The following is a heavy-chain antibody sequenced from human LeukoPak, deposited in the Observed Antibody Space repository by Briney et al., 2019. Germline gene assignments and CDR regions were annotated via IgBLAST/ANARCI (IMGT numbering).Heavy chain of an antibody. Sequence: GGSLRLSCAASGFTFSSYAMHWVRQAPGKGLEWVAVISYDGSNKYYADSVKGRFTISRDNSKNTLYLQMNSLRAEDTAVYYCARDNRHYDFWSGYSGGHNWFDPWGQGTLVTVSS. J-gene: IGHJ5*02. CDR2: ISYDGSNK. CDR3: ARDNRHYDFWSGYSGGHNWFDP. CDR1: GFTFSSYA. V-gene: IGHV3-30-3*01. D-gene: IGHD3-3*01.